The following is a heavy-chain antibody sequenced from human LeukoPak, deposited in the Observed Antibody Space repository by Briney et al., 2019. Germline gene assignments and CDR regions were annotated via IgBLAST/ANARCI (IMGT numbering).Heavy chain of an antibody. Sequence: GGSLRLSCAASGFTFSSYAMSWVRQAPGKGLEWVSAISGSGGSTYYADSVKGRFTISRDNSKNTLYLQMDSLRAEDTAVYYCAKSEHYYYYGMDVWGQGTTVTVSS. CDR2: ISGSGGST. CDR1: GFTFSSYA. D-gene: IGHD1-26*01. CDR3: AKSEHYYYYGMDV. J-gene: IGHJ6*02. V-gene: IGHV3-23*01.